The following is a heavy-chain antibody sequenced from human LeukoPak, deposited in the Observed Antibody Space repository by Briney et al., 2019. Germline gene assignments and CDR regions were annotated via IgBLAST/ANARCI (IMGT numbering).Heavy chain of an antibody. CDR1: GGSFSSYG. D-gene: IGHD6-19*01. J-gene: IGHJ3*02. CDR3: ARGMAGNQDVFDI. Sequence: GASVTVSCKASGGSFSSYGISWVRQAPGQGLEWMGGIIPLFGTADYVQKFQGRVTMTTDESMSTAYMELSSLRSEDTAVYYCARGMAGNQDVFDIWGQGTMVTVSS. CDR2: IIPLFGTA. V-gene: IGHV1-69*05.